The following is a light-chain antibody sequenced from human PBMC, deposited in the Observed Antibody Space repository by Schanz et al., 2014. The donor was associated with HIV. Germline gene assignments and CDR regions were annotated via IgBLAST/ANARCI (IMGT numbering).Light chain of an antibody. CDR1: SSDVGGYKY. CDR2: EVN. V-gene: IGLV2-8*01. J-gene: IGLJ3*02. Sequence: QSALTQPPSASGSPGQSVTISCTGTSSDVGGYKYVSWYQQHPGKAPKLMIYEVNQRPSGVPDRFFGSKSGNTASLTVSGLQAEDEADYYCGSFTTRNIWVFGGGTKLTVL. CDR3: GSFTTRNIWV.